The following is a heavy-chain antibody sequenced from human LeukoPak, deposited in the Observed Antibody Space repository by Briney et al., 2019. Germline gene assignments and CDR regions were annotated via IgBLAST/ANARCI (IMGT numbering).Heavy chain of an antibody. J-gene: IGHJ4*02. D-gene: IGHD2-15*01. CDR2: IYYTGGT. Sequence: SETLSLTCTVSGGSISSGGYYWSWVRQHPGKGLAWIGYIYYTGGTYYNPSLKSRITISVDTSKNQFSLKLTSVTAADTAVYYCARDQPYCTSTGCYSTFDYWGQGTLVTVSS. CDR3: ARDQPYCTSTGCYSTFDY. CDR1: GGSISSGGYY. V-gene: IGHV4-31*03.